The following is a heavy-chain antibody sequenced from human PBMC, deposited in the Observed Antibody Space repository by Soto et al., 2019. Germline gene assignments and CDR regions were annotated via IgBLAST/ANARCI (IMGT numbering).Heavy chain of an antibody. CDR3: ARDGRLSPYYYYGMDV. D-gene: IGHD6-25*01. J-gene: IGHJ6*02. V-gene: IGHV1-18*04. Sequence: ASVKVSCKASGYTFTGYYMHWVRQAPGQGLDWMGWISAYNGNTNYAQKLQGRVTMTTDTSTSTAYMELRSLRSDDTAVYYCARDGRLSPYYYYGMDVWGQGTTVTVSS. CDR1: GYTFTGYY. CDR2: ISAYNGNT.